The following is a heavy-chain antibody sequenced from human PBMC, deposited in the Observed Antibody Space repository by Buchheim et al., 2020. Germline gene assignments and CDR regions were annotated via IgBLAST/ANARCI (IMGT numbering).Heavy chain of an antibody. CDR2: IKQDGSEK. Sequence: EVHLVESGGGLVEPGGSLRLSCAASGFTFSNYDMRWVRQAPGKGLEWVAIIKQDGSEKYYVDSVKGRFTISRDNAKNSLYLQMDSLRAEDTAVYRCARDAYHAAADCWGQGT. V-gene: IGHV3-7*01. CDR1: GFTFSNYD. J-gene: IGHJ4*02. CDR3: ARDAYHAAADC. D-gene: IGHD2-2*01.